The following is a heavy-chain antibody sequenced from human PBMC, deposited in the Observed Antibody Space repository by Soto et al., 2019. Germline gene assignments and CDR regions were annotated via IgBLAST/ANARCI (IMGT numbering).Heavy chain of an antibody. CDR3: ARDSRDSTGWSTDGMDV. V-gene: IGHV3-53*01. CDR1: GFTVSSND. Sequence: GGSLRLSCAASGFTVSSNDMSWIRQAPGKGLEWVSIIYSGGSTFYADSVKGRFTVSRDNSENTLYLQMNSLRAEDTAVYYCARDSRDSTGWSTDGMDVWGQGTTVTVSS. D-gene: IGHD6-19*01. CDR2: IYSGGST. J-gene: IGHJ6*02.